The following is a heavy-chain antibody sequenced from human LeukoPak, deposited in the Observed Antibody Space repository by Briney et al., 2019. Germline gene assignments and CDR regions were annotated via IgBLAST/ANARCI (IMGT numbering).Heavy chain of an antibody. V-gene: IGHV3-23*01. CDR3: AKDNWNYGHSSYYYGMDV. J-gene: IGHJ6*02. CDR1: GFTFSSYA. CDR2: ISGSGGST. D-gene: IGHD1-7*01. Sequence: AGGSLRLSCAASGFTFSSYAMSWVRQAPGKGLEWVSAISGSGGSTYDADSVKGRFTISRDNSKKTLYLQMNSLRAEDTAVYYCAKDNWNYGHSSYYYGMDVWGQGTTVTVSS.